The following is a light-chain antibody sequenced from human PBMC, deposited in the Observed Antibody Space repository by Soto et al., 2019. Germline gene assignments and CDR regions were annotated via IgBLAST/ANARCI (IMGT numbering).Light chain of an antibody. J-gene: IGKJ1*01. CDR3: QQSYNTPRT. V-gene: IGKV1-39*01. CDR1: QSITSY. Sequence: DIQMTQSPSSLSASVGDRVTITCRASQSITSYLNWYQQKPGKAPKLLIYFASNLQSGVPSRFNGSGSGTDFTLTISSLQPEDFATYYCQQSYNTPRTFGQGTKVEIK. CDR2: FAS.